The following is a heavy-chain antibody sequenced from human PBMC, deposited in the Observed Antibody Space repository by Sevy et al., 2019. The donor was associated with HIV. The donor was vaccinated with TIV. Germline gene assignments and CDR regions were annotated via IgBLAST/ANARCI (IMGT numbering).Heavy chain of an antibody. V-gene: IGHV3-23*01. CDR2: ISGSGGST. CDR3: AKDPVSSSLNWFDP. D-gene: IGHD6-13*01. CDR1: GFTFSSYA. J-gene: IGHJ5*02. Sequence: GGSLRLSCAASGFTFSSYAMSWVRQAPGKGLEWVSVISGSGGSTYYADSVKGRFTISRDNSKNTLYLQMNGLRAEDTAVYYCAKDPVSSSLNWFDPWGQGTLVTVSS.